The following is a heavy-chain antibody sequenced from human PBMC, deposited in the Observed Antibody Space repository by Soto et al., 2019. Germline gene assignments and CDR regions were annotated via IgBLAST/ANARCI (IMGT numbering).Heavy chain of an antibody. CDR3: ATLWFGEGNY. V-gene: IGHV4-39*01. J-gene: IGHJ4*02. CDR1: GDSISSSSYY. CDR2: IYYSGST. D-gene: IGHD3-10*01. Sequence: QLQLRESGPGLVKPSETLSLTCTVSGDSISSSSYYWGWIRQPPGKGLEWIGSIYYSGSTYYNPSLKSRVTISVDTSKNQFSLKLSSVTAADTAVYYCATLWFGEGNYWGQGTLVTVSS.